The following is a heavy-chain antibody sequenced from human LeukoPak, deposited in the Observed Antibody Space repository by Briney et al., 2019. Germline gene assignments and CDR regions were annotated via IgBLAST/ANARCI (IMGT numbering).Heavy chain of an antibody. CDR2: IKLDGSEK. CDR3: ARDQYDTWSRRGNFDS. Sequence: GGSLRLSCVASGFTFGKYWMSWVSQAPGKGLEWVANIKLDGSEKNYVDSVKGRFTISRDNTKNSLYLQMNSLRVEDTAVFYCARDQYDTWSRRGNFDSWGQGTLVIVSS. D-gene: IGHD3-3*01. J-gene: IGHJ4*02. V-gene: IGHV3-7*03. CDR1: GFTFGKYW.